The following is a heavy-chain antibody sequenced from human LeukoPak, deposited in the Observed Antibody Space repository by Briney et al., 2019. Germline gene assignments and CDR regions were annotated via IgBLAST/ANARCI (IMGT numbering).Heavy chain of an antibody. CDR2: IYHSGST. CDR1: GGSISSSNW. CDR3: ARVGGYCSSTSCYTYYYYGMDV. J-gene: IGHJ6*02. Sequence: SETLSLTCAVSGGSISSSNWWSWVRQPPGKGLEWIGEIYHSGSTNYNPSLKSRVTISVDKSKNQFSLKLSSVTAADTAVYYCARVGGYCSSTSCYTYYYYGMDVWGQGTTVTVSS. V-gene: IGHV4-4*02. D-gene: IGHD2-2*02.